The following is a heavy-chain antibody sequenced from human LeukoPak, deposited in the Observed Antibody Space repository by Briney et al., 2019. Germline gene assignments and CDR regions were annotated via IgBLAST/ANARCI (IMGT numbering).Heavy chain of an antibody. V-gene: IGHV3-23*01. J-gene: IGHJ1*01. D-gene: IGHD3-9*01. CDR3: AKGPGLRYFDWYPYFQH. CDR1: GFTFSSYA. Sequence: PGGSLRLSCAASGFTFSSYAMSWVRQAPGKGLEWVSAISGSGGSTYYADSVKGRFTISRDNSKNTLYLQMNSLRAEDTAVYYCAKGPGLRYFDWYPYFQHWGQGTLVTVSS. CDR2: ISGSGGST.